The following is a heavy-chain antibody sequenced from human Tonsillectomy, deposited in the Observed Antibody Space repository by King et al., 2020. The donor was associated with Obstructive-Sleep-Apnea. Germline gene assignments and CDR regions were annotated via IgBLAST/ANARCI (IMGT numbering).Heavy chain of an antibody. CDR1: VGSISSVDYY. J-gene: IGHJ4*02. Sequence: QLQESGPGLVKPSQTLSLTCTVFVGSISSVDYYWSWVRQPPGKGLEWMWDLYYIGSTSFKPALKGRVTLSVDTSKNQFSLKLSSVTAADTAVYYCARVPTYYYGSGSYCYYFDYWGQGTLVTVSS. V-gene: IGHV4-30-4*01. D-gene: IGHD3-10*01. CDR3: ARVPTYYYGSGSYCYYFDY. CDR2: LYYIGST.